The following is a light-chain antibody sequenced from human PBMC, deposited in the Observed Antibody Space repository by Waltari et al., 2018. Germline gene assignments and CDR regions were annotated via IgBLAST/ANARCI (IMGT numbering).Light chain of an antibody. Sequence: EIVLTQSPGTLSLSPGARATVSCRASQSVRGNYLAWYQQKPGQAPRLLIYGASNRAAGIPDRFSGSGSGTDFTLTISRLEPEDFAVYHCQQYVSSRTFGQGTKVEIK. CDR1: QSVRGNY. J-gene: IGKJ1*01. CDR3: QQYVSSRT. V-gene: IGKV3-20*01. CDR2: GAS.